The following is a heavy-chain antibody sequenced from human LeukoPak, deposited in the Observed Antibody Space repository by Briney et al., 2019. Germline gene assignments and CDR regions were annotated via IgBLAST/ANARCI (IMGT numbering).Heavy chain of an antibody. V-gene: IGHV3-66*01. J-gene: IGHJ1*01. CDR3: ARVSRDLWLGGPEYFQH. CDR1: GFTVSSNY. D-gene: IGHD3-10*01. CDR2: IYSGGST. Sequence: PGGSLRLSCAASGFTVSSNYMSWVRQAPGKGLEWVSVIYSGGSTYYADSVKGRFTISRDNSKNTLYLQMNSLRAEDTAVYYCARVSRDLWLGGPEYFQHWGQGTLVTVSS.